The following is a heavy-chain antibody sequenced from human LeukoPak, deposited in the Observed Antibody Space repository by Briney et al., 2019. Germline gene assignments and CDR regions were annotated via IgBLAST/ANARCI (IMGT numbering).Heavy chain of an antibody. CDR1: GYTFTGYY. CDR2: INPNSGGT. V-gene: IGHV1-2*02. CDR3: ARENGELTGYFDL. J-gene: IGHJ2*01. D-gene: IGHD4-17*01. Sequence: GASVKVSCKASGYTFTGYYMHWVRQAPGQGLEWTGWINPNSGGTNYAQKFQGRVTMTRDTSISTAYMELSRLRSDDTAVYYCARENGELTGYFDLWGRGTLVTVSS.